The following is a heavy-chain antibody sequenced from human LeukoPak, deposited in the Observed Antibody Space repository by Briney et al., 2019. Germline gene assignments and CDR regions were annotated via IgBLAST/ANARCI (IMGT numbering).Heavy chain of an antibody. CDR3: ARDIVVVPAATGYYYYYYGMDV. D-gene: IGHD2-2*01. Sequence: PGRSLRLSCAASGFTFSSYAMHWVRQAPGKGLEWVAVISYDGSNKYYADSAKGRFTISRDNSKNTLYLQMNSLRAEDTAVYYCARDIVVVPAATGYYYYYYGMDVWGQGTTVTVSS. CDR1: GFTFSSYA. J-gene: IGHJ6*02. V-gene: IGHV3-30*04. CDR2: ISYDGSNK.